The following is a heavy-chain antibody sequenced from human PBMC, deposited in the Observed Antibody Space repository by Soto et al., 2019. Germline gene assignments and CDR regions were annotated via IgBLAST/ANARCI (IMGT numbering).Heavy chain of an antibody. D-gene: IGHD3-3*01. V-gene: IGHV4-31*03. CDR2: IYYSGST. CDR3: ARDPAYYDFWSGYYSLGYFDY. Sequence: TLSLTCTVSGGSISSGGYYWSWIRQHPGKGLEWIGYIYYSGSTCYNPSLKSRVTISVDTSKNQFSLKLSSVTAADTAVYYCARDPAYYDFWSGYYSLGYFDYWGQGTLVTVSS. J-gene: IGHJ4*02. CDR1: GGSISSGGYY.